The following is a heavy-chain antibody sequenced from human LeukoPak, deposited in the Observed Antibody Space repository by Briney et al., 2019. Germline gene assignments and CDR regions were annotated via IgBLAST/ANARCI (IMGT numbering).Heavy chain of an antibody. CDR2: INHSGST. D-gene: IGHD3-10*01. CDR3: ARHQTMVRGVIGDAFDI. J-gene: IGHJ3*02. V-gene: IGHV4-34*01. CDR1: GGSLSGYY. Sequence: PSETLSLTCAVSGGSLSGYYWTWIRQPPGKGLEWIGEINHSGSTNYNPSLKSRVTISVDTSRKQFFLRLSSVTAADTAVYYCARHQTMVRGVIGDAFDIWGQGTMVTVSS.